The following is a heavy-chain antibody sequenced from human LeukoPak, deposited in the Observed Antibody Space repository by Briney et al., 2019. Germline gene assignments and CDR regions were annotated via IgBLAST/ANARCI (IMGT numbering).Heavy chain of an antibody. CDR2: IIPILGIA. V-gene: IGHV1-69*04. CDR3: ARADYYDSSGYPAMFFFNY. J-gene: IGHJ4*02. Sequence: ASVKVSCKASGGTFSSYAISWVRQAAGQGVEWMGRIIPILGIANYAQKFQGRVTITADKSTSTAYMEPSSLRSEDTAVYYCARADYYDSSGYPAMFFFNYWGQGTLVTVSS. CDR1: GGTFSSYA. D-gene: IGHD3-22*01.